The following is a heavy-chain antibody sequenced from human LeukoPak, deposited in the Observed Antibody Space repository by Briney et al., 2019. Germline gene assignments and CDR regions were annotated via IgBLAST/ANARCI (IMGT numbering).Heavy chain of an antibody. CDR3: ARLDTSGPGDY. V-gene: IGHV4-39*01. Sequence: SQTLSLTCTVSGGSISSSSYSWGWLRQPPGKGLEWIGNIYYTGSTYYNPSLKSRVTISVDTSKNQFSLRLSSVTAADTAVYYCARLDTSGPGDYWGQGTLVTVSS. J-gene: IGHJ4*02. CDR2: IYYTGST. CDR1: GGSISSSSYS. D-gene: IGHD3-22*01.